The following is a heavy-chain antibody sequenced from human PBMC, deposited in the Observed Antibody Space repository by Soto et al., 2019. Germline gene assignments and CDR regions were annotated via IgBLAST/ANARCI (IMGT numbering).Heavy chain of an antibody. CDR2: IYWDDDK. Sequence: QITLKESGPTLVKPTQTLTLTCTFSGFSLSTSGLGVGWIRQPPGKALEWLALIYWDDDKRYSPSLKSRLTITKDTSXXQXVXXMTNMDPVDTATYYCAHILDYYGSGSYYSPYYFDYWGQGTLVTVSS. CDR3: AHILDYYGSGSYYSPYYFDY. J-gene: IGHJ4*02. CDR1: GFSLSTSGLG. D-gene: IGHD3-10*01. V-gene: IGHV2-5*02.